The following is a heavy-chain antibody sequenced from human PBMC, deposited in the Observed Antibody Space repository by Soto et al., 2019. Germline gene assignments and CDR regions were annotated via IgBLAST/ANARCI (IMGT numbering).Heavy chain of an antibody. D-gene: IGHD2-8*01. CDR3: ARDRRSLGVLMVYATPYYYYYMDV. V-gene: IGHV3-7*01. Sequence: GESLKISCAASGFTFSSYWMSWVRQAPGKGLEWVANIKQDGSEKYYVDSVKGRFTISRDNAKNSLYLQMNSLRAEDTAVYYCARDRRSLGVLMVYATPYYYYYMDVWGKGTTVTVSS. CDR2: IKQDGSEK. CDR1: GFTFSSYW. J-gene: IGHJ6*03.